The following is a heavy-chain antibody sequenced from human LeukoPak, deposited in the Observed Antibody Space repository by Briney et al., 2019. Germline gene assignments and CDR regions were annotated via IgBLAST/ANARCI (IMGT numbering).Heavy chain of an antibody. CDR3: ARARDTAMADFDY. Sequence: PGGSLRLSCAASGFTFRSYAMSWVRQAPGKGLEWVSGISGSGDTTYYADSVKGRFTISRDNSKNTLYLQMNSLRAEDTAVYYCARARDTAMADFDYWGQGTLVTVSS. D-gene: IGHD5-18*01. V-gene: IGHV3-23*01. CDR1: GFTFRSYA. J-gene: IGHJ4*02. CDR2: ISGSGDTT.